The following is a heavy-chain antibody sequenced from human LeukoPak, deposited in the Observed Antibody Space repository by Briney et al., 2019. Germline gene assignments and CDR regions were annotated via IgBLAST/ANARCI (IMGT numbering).Heavy chain of an antibody. CDR1: GYTFTGYY. V-gene: IGHV1-69*13. CDR2: IIPIFGTA. CDR3: ARGGIVAAGIINNHDAFDV. Sequence: ASVKVSCKASGYTFTGYYVHWVRQAPGQGLEWMGGIIPIFGTAHYAQKFQGRVTITADESTSTAYMELSSLRSEDTAVYYCARGGIVAAGIINNHDAFDVWGLGTMVTVSS. D-gene: IGHD6-13*01. J-gene: IGHJ3*01.